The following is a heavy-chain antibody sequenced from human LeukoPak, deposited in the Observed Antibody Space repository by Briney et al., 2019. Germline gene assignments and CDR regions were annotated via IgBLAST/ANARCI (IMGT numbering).Heavy chain of an antibody. V-gene: IGHV1-8*01. Sequence: ASVKVSCKASGYTFTSYDINWVRQATGQGLEWMGWMNPNSGNTGYAQKFQGRVTMTTDTSTSTAYMELRSLRFDDTAVYYCARETRNYYGSGSDYWGQGTLVTVSS. D-gene: IGHD3-10*01. CDR1: GYTFTSYD. J-gene: IGHJ4*02. CDR2: MNPNSGNT. CDR3: ARETRNYYGSGSDY.